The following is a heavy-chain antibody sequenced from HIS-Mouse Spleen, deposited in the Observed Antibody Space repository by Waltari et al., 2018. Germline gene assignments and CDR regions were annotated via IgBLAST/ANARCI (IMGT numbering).Heavy chain of an antibody. J-gene: IGHJ2*01. V-gene: IGHV4-39*07. Sequence: QLQLQESGPGLVKPSETLSLPCTVPGGPISSSSYYRGWLRPPPGKGLEWIGSIYYGGRTYYNPSLKSRVTISVDTSKNQFSLKLSSVTAADTAVYYCARSRTGGWYFDLWGRGTLVTVSS. CDR3: ARSRTGGWYFDL. D-gene: IGHD7-27*01. CDR2: IYYGGRT. CDR1: GGPISSSSYY.